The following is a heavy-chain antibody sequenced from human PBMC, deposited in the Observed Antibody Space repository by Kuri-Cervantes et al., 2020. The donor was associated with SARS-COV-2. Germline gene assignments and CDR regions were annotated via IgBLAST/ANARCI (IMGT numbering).Heavy chain of an antibody. Sequence: SETLSLTCTVSGGSISSSSYYWGWIRQPPGKGLEWIGYIYYSGSTNYNPSLKSRVTISVDTSKNQFSLKLSSVTAADTAVYYCARGQDSYGYNWFDPWGQGTLVTVSS. J-gene: IGHJ5*02. CDR2: IYYSGST. CDR3: ARGQDSYGYNWFDP. V-gene: IGHV4-61*05. D-gene: IGHD5-18*01. CDR1: GGSISSSSYY.